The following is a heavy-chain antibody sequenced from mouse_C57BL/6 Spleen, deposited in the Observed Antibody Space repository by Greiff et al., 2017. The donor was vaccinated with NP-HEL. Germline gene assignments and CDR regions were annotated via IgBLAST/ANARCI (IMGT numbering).Heavy chain of an antibody. D-gene: IGHD2-1*01. CDR3: ARIYYGNYDYAMDY. J-gene: IGHJ4*01. CDR2: INPNNGGT. V-gene: IGHV1-26*01. CDR1: GYTFTDYY. Sequence: EVQLQQSGPELVKPGASVKISCKASGYTFTDYYMNWVKQSHGKSLEWIGDINPNNGGTSYNQKFKGKATLTVAKSSSTAYMELRSLTSEDSAVYYCARIYYGNYDYAMDYWGQGTSVTVSS.